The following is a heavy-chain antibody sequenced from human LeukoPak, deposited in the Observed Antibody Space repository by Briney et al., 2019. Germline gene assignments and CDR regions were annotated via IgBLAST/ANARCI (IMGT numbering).Heavy chain of an antibody. CDR3: ARSLLWFGELLRD. Sequence: SETLSLTCAVYGGSFSGYYWSWIRQPPGKGLEWIGEINHSGSTNYNPSLKSRVTISVDTSKNQFSLKLSSVTAADTAVYNCARSLLWFGELLRDWGKGTLVTVSS. J-gene: IGHJ4*02. CDR2: INHSGST. V-gene: IGHV4-34*01. D-gene: IGHD3-10*01. CDR1: GGSFSGYY.